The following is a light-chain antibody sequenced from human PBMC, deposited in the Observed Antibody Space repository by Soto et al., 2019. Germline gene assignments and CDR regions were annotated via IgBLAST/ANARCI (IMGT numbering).Light chain of an antibody. Sequence: DIQITQPQCSLSASLGYIFTITFRASQSISSYLNWYQQKPGKAPKLLIYAASSLQSGVPSRFSGSGSGTDFTLTISSLQPEDFATYYCQQSYSTWTFGQGTKVDIK. CDR3: QQSYSTWT. CDR1: QSISSY. J-gene: IGKJ1*01. CDR2: AAS. V-gene: IGKV1-39*01.